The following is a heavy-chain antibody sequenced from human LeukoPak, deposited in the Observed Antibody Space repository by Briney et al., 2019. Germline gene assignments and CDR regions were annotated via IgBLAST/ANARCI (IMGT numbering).Heavy chain of an antibody. J-gene: IGHJ1*01. D-gene: IGHD4-17*01. CDR1: GGSISSYC. CDR2: IHYSGST. V-gene: IGHV4-59*01. CDR3: ARGNGDYIEYFQH. Sequence: SETLSLTCTVSGGSISSYCWSWIRQPPGKGLEWIGCIHYSGSTKYNPSLMSRVTISVDTSKNQFSLKLSSVTAADTALYYCARGNGDYIEYFQHWGQGTLVTVSS.